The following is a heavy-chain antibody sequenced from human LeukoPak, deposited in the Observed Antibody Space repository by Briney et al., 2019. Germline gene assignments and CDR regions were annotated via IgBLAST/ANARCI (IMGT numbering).Heavy chain of an antibody. CDR3: ASGYSSGWYQDAFDI. V-gene: IGHV4-61*02. CDR2: IYTSGST. J-gene: IGHJ3*02. Sequence: SQTLSLTCTVSGGSISSGSYYWSWIRQPAGKGLEWIGRIYTSGSTNYNPSLKSRVTISVDTSKNQFSLKLSSVTAADTAVYYCASGYSSGWYQDAFDIWGQGTMVTVSS. D-gene: IGHD6-19*01. CDR1: GGSISSGSYY.